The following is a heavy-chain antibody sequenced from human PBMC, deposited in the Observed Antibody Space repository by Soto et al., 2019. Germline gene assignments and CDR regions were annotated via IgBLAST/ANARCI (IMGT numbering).Heavy chain of an antibody. CDR1: GFSLSNARMG. CDR2: IFSNDEK. D-gene: IGHD6-19*01. J-gene: IGHJ5*02. Sequence: QVTLKESGPVLVKPTETLTLTCTVSGFSLSNARMGVSWIRQPPGKALEWLAHIFSNDEKSYSTSLKSRLTISKDTSKSQVVLTMTNIDPVDTATYYCARIIAVAGTVDWFDPWGQRTLVTVSS. CDR3: ARIIAVAGTVDWFDP. V-gene: IGHV2-26*01.